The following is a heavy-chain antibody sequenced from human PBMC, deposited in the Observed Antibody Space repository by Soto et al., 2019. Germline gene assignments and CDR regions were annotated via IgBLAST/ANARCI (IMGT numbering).Heavy chain of an antibody. J-gene: IGHJ4*02. CDR2: IGVGGGDR. V-gene: IGHV3-23*01. CDR1: GFTFSSYA. CDR3: ARVRFGELV. Sequence: EVQLLESGGGLVQPGGSLRLSCAASGFTFSSYAMSWVRQAPGKGLEWVSIIGVGGGDRYYPESVKGRFTISRDNSRDTRYLEMKRLRDEETAVYYCARVRFGELVWGQGTLVTVSS. D-gene: IGHD3-10*01.